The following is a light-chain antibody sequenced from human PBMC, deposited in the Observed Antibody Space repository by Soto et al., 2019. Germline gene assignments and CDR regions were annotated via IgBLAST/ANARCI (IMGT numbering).Light chain of an antibody. V-gene: IGLV2-14*03. CDR3: SSYKSSHTLV. Sequence: QSALTQPASVSGSPGQSITISCTGTSSDVGNYNFVSWYQQLPGEAPKLIIYDVTNRPSGLSDRFSGSKSANTASLTISGLQAEDEADYYCSSYKSSHTLVFGSGTKVTVL. J-gene: IGLJ1*01. CDR1: SSDVGNYNF. CDR2: DVT.